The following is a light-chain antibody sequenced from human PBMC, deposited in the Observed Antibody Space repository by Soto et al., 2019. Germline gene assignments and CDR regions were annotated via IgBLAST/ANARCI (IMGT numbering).Light chain of an antibody. Sequence: EIVMTQSPAALSVSPGERVTLYCRASQSISFNLAWYQQKPGQAPRLLIYIASTRAAGIPARFSGSGSGTEFTLTITRLEPEDFAVYYCQQYGSSLFTFGPGTKVDIK. CDR1: QSISFN. CDR3: QQYGSSLFT. J-gene: IGKJ3*01. CDR2: IAS. V-gene: IGKV3-15*01.